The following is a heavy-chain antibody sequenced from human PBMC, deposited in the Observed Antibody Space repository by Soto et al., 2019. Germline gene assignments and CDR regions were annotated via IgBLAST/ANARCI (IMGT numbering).Heavy chain of an antibody. CDR3: AKVPYDILTGLDY. J-gene: IGHJ4*02. D-gene: IGHD3-9*01. V-gene: IGHV3-23*01. Sequence: IWVRQAPGKGLEWVSAISGSGGSTYYADSVKGRFTISRDNSKNTLYLQMNSLRAEDTAVYYCAKVPYDILTGLDYWGQGTLVTVPQ. CDR2: ISGSGGST.